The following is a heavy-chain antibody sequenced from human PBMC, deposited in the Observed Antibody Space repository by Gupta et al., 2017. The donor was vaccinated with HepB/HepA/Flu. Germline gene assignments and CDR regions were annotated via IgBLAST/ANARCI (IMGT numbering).Heavy chain of an antibody. V-gene: IGHV5-51*01. CDR3: ARRSDSAYGWDG. CDR1: GYKFTNYR. Sequence: EVQLVQSGAEVKEPGESLKISCKGSGYKFTNYRIGWVRQMPGKGLEWMGIIYPGDSDTRYSPSFQGQVNSSADRSISTEYLQGTSRKASDAAREYGARRSDSAYGWDGWGQGTTVTVSA. CDR2: IYPGDSDT. J-gene: IGHJ6*01. D-gene: IGHD5-18*01.